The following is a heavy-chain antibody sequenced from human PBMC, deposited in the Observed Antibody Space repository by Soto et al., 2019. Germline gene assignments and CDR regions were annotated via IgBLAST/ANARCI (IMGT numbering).Heavy chain of an antibody. Sequence: LSLTCTVSGGSISSYYWSWIRQPPGEGLEWIGYIYYSGSTNYNPSLKSRVTISVDTSKNQFSLKLSSVTAADTAVYYCARGIGHLGLGELYIDWSAPGGQGTRVPVSS. J-gene: IGHJ5*02. D-gene: IGHD3-16*01. CDR2: IYYSGST. V-gene: IGHV4-59*01. CDR3: ARGIGHLGLGELYIDWSAP. CDR1: GGSISSYY.